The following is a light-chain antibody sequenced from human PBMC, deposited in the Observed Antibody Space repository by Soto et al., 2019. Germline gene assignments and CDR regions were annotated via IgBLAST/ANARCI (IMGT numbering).Light chain of an antibody. Sequence: DIVMTQSPDSLAVSLGERATINCRSSQSVLFSSDSRNYLAWYQQKPGQVPKLLIKWASGRESGVPDRFSGRGSGTDFSLTITPRQAEDGAIYYCKQYYSFPSIFGGGTKVEIK. CDR1: QSVLFSSDSRNY. J-gene: IGKJ4*01. CDR3: KQYYSFPSI. V-gene: IGKV4-1*01. CDR2: WAS.